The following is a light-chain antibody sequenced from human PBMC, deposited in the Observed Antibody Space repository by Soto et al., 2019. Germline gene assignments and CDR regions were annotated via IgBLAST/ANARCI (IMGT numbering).Light chain of an antibody. CDR3: SSYTSSSTYV. J-gene: IGLJ1*01. CDR2: DVS. V-gene: IGLV2-14*01. CDR1: SSDVGGYNY. Sequence: QSALTQPASVSGSPGQSITISCTGTSSDVGGYNYVSWYQQHPGKAPKLMIYDVSNRPSGFSNRFSGSKSGNTASLTISGLQAEDDADYYCSSYTSSSTYVFGPGTKLPVL.